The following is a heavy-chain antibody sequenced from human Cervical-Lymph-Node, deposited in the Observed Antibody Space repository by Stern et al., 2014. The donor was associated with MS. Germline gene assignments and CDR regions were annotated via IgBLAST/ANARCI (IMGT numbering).Heavy chain of an antibody. CDR3: ARDGRHTDNYGLDV. J-gene: IGHJ6*02. Sequence: VQLVESGAEVKKPGSSVKVSCKASGGTFNVYAINWLRQAPGQGLEWMGGILPIFGTANYAQKFQGRVTITADESTRTSSMQLSSLRYDDTAVYYCARDGRHTDNYGLDVWGQGTTVTVSS. V-gene: IGHV1-69*01. D-gene: IGHD3-9*01. CDR1: GGTFNVYA. CDR2: ILPIFGTA.